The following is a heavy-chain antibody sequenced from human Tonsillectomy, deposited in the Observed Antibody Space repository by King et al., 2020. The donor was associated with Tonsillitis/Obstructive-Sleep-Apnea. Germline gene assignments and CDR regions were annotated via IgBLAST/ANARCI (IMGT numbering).Heavy chain of an antibody. CDR3: ARAVEYCSSTNCYSNYFGMDV. CDR1: GYSFTSYW. Sequence: VQLVESGAEVKKPGESLRISCKGSGYSFTSYWINWVRQIPGRGLEWMGTIDPTDSYTSYSPSFQGHVTISADKSISTAYLQRSSLKASDTAMYYCARAVEYCSSTNCYSNYFGMDVWGQGTTVTVSS. J-gene: IGHJ6*02. V-gene: IGHV5-10-1*03. D-gene: IGHD2-2*02. CDR2: IDPTDSYT.